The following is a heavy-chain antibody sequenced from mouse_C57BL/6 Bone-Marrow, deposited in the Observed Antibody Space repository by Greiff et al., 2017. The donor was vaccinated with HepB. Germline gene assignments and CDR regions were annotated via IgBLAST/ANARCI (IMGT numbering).Heavy chain of an antibody. D-gene: IGHD4-1*01. CDR3: ASHWLTGSIFDY. V-gene: IGHV5-15*01. CDR1: GFTFSDYG. CDR2: ISNLAYSI. J-gene: IGHJ2*01. Sequence: EVKLVESGGGLVQPGGSLKLSCAASGFTFSDYGMAWVRQAPRKGPEWVAFISNLAYSIYYADTVTGRFTISRENAKNTLYLEMSSLRSEDTAMYYCASHWLTGSIFDYWGQGTTLTVSS.